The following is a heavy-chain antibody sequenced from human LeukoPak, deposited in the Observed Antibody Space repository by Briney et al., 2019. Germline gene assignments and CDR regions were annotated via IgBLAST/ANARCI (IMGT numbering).Heavy chain of an antibody. D-gene: IGHD3-9*01. CDR1: GGSISSYY. Sequence: PSETLSLTCTVSGGSISSYYWSWIRQPAGKGLEWIGRIYSTGSTNYNPSLKSRVTMSVDTSKNQFSLRLRSVTAADTAVYYCARAGVLTGYYTYYFDYWGQGTLVTVSS. J-gene: IGHJ4*02. CDR2: IYSTGST. CDR3: ARAGVLTGYYTYYFDY. V-gene: IGHV4-4*07.